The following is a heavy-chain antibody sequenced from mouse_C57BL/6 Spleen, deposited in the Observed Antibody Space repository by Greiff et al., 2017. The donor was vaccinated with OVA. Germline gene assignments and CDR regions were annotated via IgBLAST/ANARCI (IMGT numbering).Heavy chain of an antibody. CDR2: IYPGNSDT. D-gene: IGHD3-2*02. Sequence: EVQLQQPGAELVKPGASVKMSCKASGYTFTSYWMHWVKQRPGQGLEWIGAIYPGNSDTSYNQKFKGKAKLTAVTSASTAYMELSSLTNEDSAVYYCTRRGGSSGPFAYWGQGTLVTVSA. CDR1: GYTFTSYW. CDR3: TRRGGSSGPFAY. V-gene: IGHV1-5*01. J-gene: IGHJ3*01.